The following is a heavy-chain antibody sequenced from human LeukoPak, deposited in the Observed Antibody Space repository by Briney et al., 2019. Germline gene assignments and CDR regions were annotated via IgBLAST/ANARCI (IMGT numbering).Heavy chain of an antibody. Sequence: PGGSLRLSCAVSGFTFSHDWMHWVRQGPGKGLVWVSRINSDGGSTDYADSVKGRFTISRDNAENTLYLQMNSLRAEDTAVYYCARSGDLGYYYMDVWGKGTTVTVSS. J-gene: IGHJ6*03. D-gene: IGHD4-17*01. CDR1: GFTFSHDW. CDR3: ARSGDLGYYYMDV. CDR2: INSDGGST. V-gene: IGHV3-74*01.